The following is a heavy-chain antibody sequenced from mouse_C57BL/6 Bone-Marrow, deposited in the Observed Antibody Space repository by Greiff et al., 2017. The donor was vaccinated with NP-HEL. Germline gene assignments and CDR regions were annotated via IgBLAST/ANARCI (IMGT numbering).Heavy chain of an antibody. CDR3: ARQGGNWDFDY. CDR1: GFTFSDYY. V-gene: IGHV5-12*01. J-gene: IGHJ2*01. D-gene: IGHD4-1*01. CDR2: ISNGGGST. Sequence: EVQGVESGGGLVQPGGSLKLSCAASGFTFSDYYMYWVRQTPEKRLEWVAYISNGGGSTYYPDTVKGRFTISRDNAKNTLYLQMSRLKSEDTAMYYCARQGGNWDFDYWGQGTTLTVSS.